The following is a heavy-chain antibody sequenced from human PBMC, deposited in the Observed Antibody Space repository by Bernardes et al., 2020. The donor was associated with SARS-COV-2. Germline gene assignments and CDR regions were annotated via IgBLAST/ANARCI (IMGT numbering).Heavy chain of an antibody. CDR1: GFTVSSND. D-gene: IGHD1-7*01. CDR3: ARMRNYAFS. V-gene: IGHV3-53*01. J-gene: IGHJ5*02. CDR2: IYSGGST. Sequence: GGSLRLSCAASGFTVSSNDLSWVRQAPGKGLEWVSLIYSGGSTYYADSVKGQFTISRDNSKNTLYLQMNSLRAEDTAVYYCARMRNYAFSWGQGTLVTVSS.